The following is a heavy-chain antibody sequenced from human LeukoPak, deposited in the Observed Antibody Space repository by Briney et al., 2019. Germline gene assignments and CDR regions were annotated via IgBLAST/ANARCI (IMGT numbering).Heavy chain of an antibody. V-gene: IGHV1-18*01. D-gene: IGHD5-18*01. CDR2: SSAYNGNT. CDR1: GYTFTSFG. CDR3: TRDLGVDTTMIFFDY. Sequence: GASVKVSCKASGYTFTSFGISWVRQAPGQGLEWMGWSSAYNGNTNYAQKFQGRVTMTTDTSTNTAYMEVRSLRSDDTAVYYCTRDLGVDTTMIFFDYWGQGSLVTVSS. J-gene: IGHJ4*02.